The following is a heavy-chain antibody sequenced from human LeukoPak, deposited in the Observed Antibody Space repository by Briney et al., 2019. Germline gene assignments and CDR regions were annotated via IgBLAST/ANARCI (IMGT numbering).Heavy chain of an antibody. Sequence: ASVKVSCKASGYTFTGYYMHWVRQAPGQGLEWMGWINPNSGGTNYAQKFQGRVTITADKSTSTAYMELSSLRSEDTAVYYCARASRVQPYGPWFDPWGQGTLVTVSS. CDR1: GYTFTGYY. D-gene: IGHD3-10*01. V-gene: IGHV1-2*02. CDR3: ARASRVQPYGPWFDP. J-gene: IGHJ5*02. CDR2: INPNSGGT.